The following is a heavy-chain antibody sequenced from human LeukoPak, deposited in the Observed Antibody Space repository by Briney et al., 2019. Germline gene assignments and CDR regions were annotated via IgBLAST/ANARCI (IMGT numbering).Heavy chain of an antibody. CDR2: INHRGNT. CDR1: SGSFSGYY. J-gene: IGHJ4*01. CDR3: ARRTYDSGWVIEY. D-gene: IGHD3-22*01. Sequence: PETLSLTCAVYSGSFSGYYWSWIRQPPGKGLEWIGEINHRGNTNYNPSFMTRVTISVDTSRNQFSLKLSSVTAADTAVYYCARRTYDSGWVIEYWGQGNLVTVSS. V-gene: IGHV4-34*01.